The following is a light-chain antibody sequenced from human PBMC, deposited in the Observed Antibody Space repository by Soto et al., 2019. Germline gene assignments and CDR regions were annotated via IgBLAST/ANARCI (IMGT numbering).Light chain of an antibody. CDR3: QSYENSLSGWI. CDR1: SSNIGAGYE. V-gene: IGLV1-40*01. Sequence: QSVLTQPPSVSGAPGQRVTISCTGSSSNIGAGYEVHWYQQIPGTAPKLLIYGNTNRPSGVPDRFSASKSGTSASLAITGLQAEDEADYYCQSYENSLSGWIFGGGTKVTVL. CDR2: GNT. J-gene: IGLJ2*01.